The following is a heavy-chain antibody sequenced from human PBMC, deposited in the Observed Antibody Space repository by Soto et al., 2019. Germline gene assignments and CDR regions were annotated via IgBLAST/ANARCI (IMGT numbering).Heavy chain of an antibody. J-gene: IGHJ4*02. CDR3: ARGMTVAGYY. D-gene: IGHD6-19*01. CDR2: INAGNGNT. CDR1: GYTFTDYT. Sequence: QVQLVQSGAEVRKPGASVKVSCKASGYTFTDYTIHWVRQAPGQRLEWMGWINAGNGNTKYSQKFLGRVTITRDTSASTAYMELSSLRSEDTAVYYCARGMTVAGYYWGQGTLLTVSS. V-gene: IGHV1-3*01.